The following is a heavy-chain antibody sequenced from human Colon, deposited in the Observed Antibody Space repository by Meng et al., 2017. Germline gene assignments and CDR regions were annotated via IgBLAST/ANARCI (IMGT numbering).Heavy chain of an antibody. CDR1: GDAISSGNG. Sequence: QGEVEEAGPGRVRPLGALSLTCAVCGDAISSGNGWTWVRQPPGKGLEWIGEIYPSGRTSSNPSLQGRVTILLDKSKNQFSLELNSVTAADTAIYFCARKRTSPGTLGFDYWGQGTLVTVSS. CDR3: ARKRTSPGTLGFDY. V-gene: IGHV4-4*02. CDR2: IYPSGRT. D-gene: IGHD6-13*01. J-gene: IGHJ4*02.